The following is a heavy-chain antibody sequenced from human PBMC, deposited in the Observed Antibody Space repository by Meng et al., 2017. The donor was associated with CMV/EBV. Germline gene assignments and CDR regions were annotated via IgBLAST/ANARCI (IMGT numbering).Heavy chain of an antibody. CDR2: IYYSGST. J-gene: IGHJ6*02. CDR1: GGSVSSGSYY. V-gene: IGHV4-61*01. CDR3: ASSGGYDFWSGYSYGMDV. Sequence: SETLSLTCTVSGGSVSSGSYYWSWIRQPPGKGLEWIGYIYYSGSTNYNPSLKSRVTISVHTSKNQFSLKLSSVTAADTAVYYCASSGGYDFWSGYSYGMDVWGQGTTVTVSS. D-gene: IGHD3-3*01.